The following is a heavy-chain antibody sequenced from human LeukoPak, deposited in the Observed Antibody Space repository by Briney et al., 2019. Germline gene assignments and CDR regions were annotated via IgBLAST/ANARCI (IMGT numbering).Heavy chain of an antibody. J-gene: IGHJ4*02. D-gene: IGHD3-10*01. CDR3: ARHAYYYGSGSYADFDY. CDR2: IYYSGST. V-gene: IGHV4-59*02. Sequence: SETLSLTCTVSGGSVNSYYWNWIRQPPGKGLEWIGYIYYSGSTDYNPSLKSRVTISLDTSKNQFSLKLRSVTAADTAVYYCARHAYYYGSGSYADFDYWGQGTLVTVSS. CDR1: GGSVNSYY.